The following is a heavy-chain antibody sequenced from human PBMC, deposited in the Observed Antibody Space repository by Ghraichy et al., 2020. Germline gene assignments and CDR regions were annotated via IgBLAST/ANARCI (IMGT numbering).Heavy chain of an antibody. CDR1: GLTFSSYW. CDR3: AGDRLPGSYRGLHL. D-gene: IGHD7-27*01. CDR2: IKQDGSEK. Sequence: GGSLRLSCEVSGLTFSSYWMSWVRQAPGKGLEWVANIKQDGSEKYYVDSVKGRFTISRDNADNSLYLQLNSLRDEDTAVYYCAGDRLPGSYRGLHLWGQGTTVTVSS. V-gene: IGHV3-7*03. J-gene: IGHJ6*02.